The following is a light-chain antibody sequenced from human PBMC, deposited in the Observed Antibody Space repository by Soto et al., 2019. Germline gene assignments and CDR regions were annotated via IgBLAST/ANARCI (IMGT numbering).Light chain of an antibody. V-gene: IGKV3-15*01. CDR2: GAS. CDR3: QHYFNWPYT. CDR1: QSVTSN. Sequence: EIVMTQSPATLSVSPGXRATLSCRASQSVTSNLAWYQQKPGRAPRLLIYGASTRATGIPARFSGSGSGTEFTLTISNLQSEDFALYYCQHYFNWPYTFGQGTKVDIK. J-gene: IGKJ2*01.